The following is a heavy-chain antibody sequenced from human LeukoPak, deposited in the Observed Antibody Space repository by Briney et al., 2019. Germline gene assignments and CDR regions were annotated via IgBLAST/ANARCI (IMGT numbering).Heavy chain of an antibody. CDR3: ARDRGSGSGWYDHTLDY. CDR1: GFTFISYG. J-gene: IGHJ4*02. CDR2: ISYDGSNK. V-gene: IGHV3-30*03. D-gene: IGHD6-19*01. Sequence: GGSLRLSCAASGFTFISYGMHWVRQAPGKGLEWVALISYDGSNKYYADSVKGRFTISRDNSKNTLFLQMNSLRAEDTAVYYCARDRGSGSGWYDHTLDYWGQGTLVTVSS.